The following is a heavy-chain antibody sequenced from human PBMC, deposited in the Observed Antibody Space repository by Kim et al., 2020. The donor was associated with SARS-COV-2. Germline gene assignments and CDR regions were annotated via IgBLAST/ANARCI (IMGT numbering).Heavy chain of an antibody. D-gene: IGHD3-22*01. V-gene: IGHV3-9*01. Sequence: GRFTISRDNAKNSLYLQMNSLGAEDTALYYCAKGNYDSSGYLYYYYGMDVWGQGTTVTVSS. J-gene: IGHJ6*02. CDR3: AKGNYDSSGYLYYYYGMDV.